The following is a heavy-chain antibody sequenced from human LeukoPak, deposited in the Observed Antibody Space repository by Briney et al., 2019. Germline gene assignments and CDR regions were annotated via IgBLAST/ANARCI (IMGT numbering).Heavy chain of an antibody. CDR2: INIDGSST. V-gene: IGHV3-74*01. CDR3: ARDYRKIFSGYGMDV. J-gene: IGHJ6*02. Sequence: GGSLRLSCAASGFTFSSYWMHWVRQAPGKGLVWVARINIDGSSTNNADSVKGRFTISRDNSKNTLFLQMKSLTPEDTAVYYCARDYRKIFSGYGMDVWGQGTTVTVSS. D-gene: IGHD3-3*01. CDR1: GFTFSSYW.